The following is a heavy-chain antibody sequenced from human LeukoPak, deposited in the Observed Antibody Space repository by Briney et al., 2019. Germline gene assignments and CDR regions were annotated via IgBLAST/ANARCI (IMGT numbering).Heavy chain of an antibody. CDR2: INAGNGNT. Sequence: ASVKVSCRASGYTFTSYAMHWVRQAPGQRLEWMGWINAGNGNTKYSQKFQGRVTITRDTSASTAYMELSSLRSEDTAVYYRARAGYGSGSYYTDWGQGALVTVSS. CDR1: GYTFTSYA. V-gene: IGHV1-3*01. D-gene: IGHD3-10*01. CDR3: ARAGYGSGSYYTD. J-gene: IGHJ4*02.